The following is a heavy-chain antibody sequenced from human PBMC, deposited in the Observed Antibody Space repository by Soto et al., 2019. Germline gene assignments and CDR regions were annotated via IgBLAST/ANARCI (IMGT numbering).Heavy chain of an antibody. CDR1: GCTFSSYS. D-gene: IGHD6-6*01. CDR3: AGGYTSSSGSYYYYDMDV. V-gene: IGHV3-21*06. J-gene: IGHJ6*03. CDR2: ISSTSTYI. Sequence: EVQLVESGGGLVKPGGSLRLSCAVSGCTFSSYSMNWVRQAPGKGLEWVSSISSTSTYIYYAVSVKGRFTVSRDNDKNFLYLQTNSLRAEDTAVYFCAGGYTSSSGSYYYYDMDVWGIGTTVTVSS.